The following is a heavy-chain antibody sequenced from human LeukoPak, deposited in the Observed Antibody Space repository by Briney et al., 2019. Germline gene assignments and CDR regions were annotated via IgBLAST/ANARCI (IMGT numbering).Heavy chain of an antibody. CDR2: INPNSGGT. J-gene: IGHJ6*02. CDR3: ARDGLEATGMDV. V-gene: IGHV1-2*02. Sequence: GASVKVSCKASGYTFTCYYMHWVRQAPGQGLEWMGWINPNSGGTNYAQKFQGRVTMTRDTSISTAYVELRRLRPDDTAVYYCARDGLEATGMDVWGQGTTVTVSS. D-gene: IGHD1-1*01. CDR1: GYTFTCYY.